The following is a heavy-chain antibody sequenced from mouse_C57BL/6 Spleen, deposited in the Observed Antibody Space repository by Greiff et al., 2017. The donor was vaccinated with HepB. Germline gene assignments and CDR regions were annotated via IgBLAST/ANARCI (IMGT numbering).Heavy chain of an antibody. Sequence: VQLQQSGPELVKPGASVKISCKASGYTFTDYYMNWVKQSHGKSLEWIGDINPNNGGTSYNQKFKGKATLTVDKSSSTAYMELRSLTSEDSAVYYCARSHYYGSSYVMDYWGQGTSVTVSS. CDR2: INPNNGGT. V-gene: IGHV1-26*01. J-gene: IGHJ4*01. D-gene: IGHD1-1*01. CDR3: ARSHYYGSSYVMDY. CDR1: GYTFTDYY.